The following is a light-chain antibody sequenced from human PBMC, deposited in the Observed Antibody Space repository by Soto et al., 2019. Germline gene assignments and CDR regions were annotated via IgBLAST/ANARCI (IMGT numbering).Light chain of an antibody. CDR1: SSDVGSYNR. Sequence: QSALTQPPSVSGSPGQSVTISCTGTSSDVGSYNRVSWYQQPRGTAPKLMIYEVTNRPSGVPDRFFGSKSGNTASLTISGLQAEDEADYYCSSFTSSNTWVFGGGTKLTVL. CDR2: EVT. J-gene: IGLJ3*02. V-gene: IGLV2-18*02. CDR3: SSFTSSNTWV.